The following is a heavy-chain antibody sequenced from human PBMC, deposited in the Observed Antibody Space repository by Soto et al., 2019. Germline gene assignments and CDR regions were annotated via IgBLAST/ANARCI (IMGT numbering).Heavy chain of an antibody. V-gene: IGHV1-2*04. Sequence: ASVKVSWKAFGYTFTSYHMHWVRQAPGQGLEWKGMINPNNGGTSYAQKFEGCVTMIRDTSISTAYMEVRRLTSDDTAVYYCARGSPTTTPFDYWGQGTLVTVSS. J-gene: IGHJ4*02. CDR3: ARGSPTTTPFDY. CDR2: INPNNGGT. D-gene: IGHD1-1*01. CDR1: GYTFTSYH.